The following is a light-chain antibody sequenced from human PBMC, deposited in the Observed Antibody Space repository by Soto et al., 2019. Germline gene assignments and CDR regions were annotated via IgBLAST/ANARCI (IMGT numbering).Light chain of an antibody. CDR2: KAS. J-gene: IGKJ1*01. V-gene: IGKV1-5*03. CDR1: QTISSW. Sequence: DIQMAQSPSTLSGSVGDRVTITCRASQTISSWLAWYRQKPGKAPKLLIYKASTLKSGVPSRFSGSGSGTEFTLPISSLQPDDFATYYCQQYRTFGQGTKVDIK. CDR3: QQYRT.